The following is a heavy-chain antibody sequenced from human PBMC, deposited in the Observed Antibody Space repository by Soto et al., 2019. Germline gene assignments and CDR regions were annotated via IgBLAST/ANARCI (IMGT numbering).Heavy chain of an antibody. CDR1: GFTFSSYD. CDR2: IGTAGDT. D-gene: IGHD6-19*01. J-gene: IGHJ3*02. Sequence: EVQLVESGGGLVQPGGSLRLSCAASGFTFSSYDMHWVRQATGKGLEWVSAIGTAGDTYYPGSVKGRFTISRENAKNSLYLQMNGLRAGDTAVYYCARWGVAGTTLHAFDIWGQGTMVTVSS. CDR3: ARWGVAGTTLHAFDI. V-gene: IGHV3-13*01.